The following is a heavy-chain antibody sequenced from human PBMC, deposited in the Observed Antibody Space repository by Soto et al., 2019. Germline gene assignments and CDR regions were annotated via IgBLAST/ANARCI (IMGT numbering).Heavy chain of an antibody. J-gene: IGHJ5*02. D-gene: IGHD2-15*01. Sequence: EVQLVESGGGLVQPGGSLRLSCAASGFTFSSYAMHWVRQDPGKGLEYVSAISSNGGSTYYANSVKGRFTISRDNSKNTLYLQMGSLRAEDMAVYYCARDYCSGGSCYSWWFDPWGQGTLVTVSS. CDR2: ISSNGGST. CDR3: ARDYCSGGSCYSWWFDP. V-gene: IGHV3-64*01. CDR1: GFTFSSYA.